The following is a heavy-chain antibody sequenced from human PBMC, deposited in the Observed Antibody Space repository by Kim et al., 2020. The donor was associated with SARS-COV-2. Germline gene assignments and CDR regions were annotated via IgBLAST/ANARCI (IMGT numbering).Heavy chain of an antibody. V-gene: IGHV3-11*05. CDR2: ISGRTTYS. CDR3: GRAPTGTVAF. CDR1: GFAFSAYS. J-gene: IGHJ1*01. D-gene: IGHD1-1*01. Sequence: GGSLRLSCAASGFAFSAYSMTWIRQAPGKGLEWVSYISGRTTYSRYADSVKGRFTISRDNARNSLYLQMDSLTVDDTAVYYCGRAPTGTVAFWGQGTLVT.